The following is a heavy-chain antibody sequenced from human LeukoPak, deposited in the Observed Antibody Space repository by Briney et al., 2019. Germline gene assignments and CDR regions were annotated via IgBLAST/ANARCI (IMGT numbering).Heavy chain of an antibody. J-gene: IGHJ3*02. CDR3: ARLYGDYETPAFDI. CDR1: GGSISSSRYY. V-gene: IGHV4-39*01. D-gene: IGHD4-17*01. CDR2: IYYSGST. Sequence: SETLPLTCTVSGGSISSSRYYWGWIRQPPGKGLEWIGNIYYSGSTYYNPSLKSRVTISVDTSKNQFSLKLSSVTAADTAVYYCARLYGDYETPAFDIWGQGTMVTVSS.